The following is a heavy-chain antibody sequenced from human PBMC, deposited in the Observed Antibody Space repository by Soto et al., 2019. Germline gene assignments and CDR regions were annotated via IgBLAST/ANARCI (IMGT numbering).Heavy chain of an antibody. D-gene: IGHD2-2*02. CDR3: ARDVGIVVVPAAISEFGSGPFDY. J-gene: IGHJ4*02. CDR1: GYTFTSYY. Sequence: ASVKVSCKASGYTFTSYYMHWVRQAPGRGLEWMGIINPSGGSTSYAQKFQGRVTMTRDTSTSTVYMELSSLRSEDTAVYYCARDVGIVVVPAAISEFGSGPFDYWGQGTL. V-gene: IGHV1-46*01. CDR2: INPSGGST.